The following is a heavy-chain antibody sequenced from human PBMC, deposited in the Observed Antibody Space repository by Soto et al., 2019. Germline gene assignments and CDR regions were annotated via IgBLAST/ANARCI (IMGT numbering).Heavy chain of an antibody. Sequence: GVLRLSCAASGFTFSDYYMSWIRQAPGKGLEWVSYISSSGSTIYYADSVKGRFAISRDNAKNSLYLQMNSLRAEDTAVYYCARDGQATGQWLVYNCFDPWGQGTLVTVSS. J-gene: IGHJ5*02. CDR3: ARDGQATGQWLVYNCFDP. CDR1: GFTFSDYY. V-gene: IGHV3-11*01. CDR2: ISSSGSTI. D-gene: IGHD6-19*01.